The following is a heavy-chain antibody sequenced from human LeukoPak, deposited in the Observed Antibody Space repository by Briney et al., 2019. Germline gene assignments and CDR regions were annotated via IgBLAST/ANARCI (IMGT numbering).Heavy chain of an antibody. V-gene: IGHV3-48*03. J-gene: IGHJ4*02. CDR1: GFTFSSYE. CDR2: ISSSGSTI. D-gene: IGHD2-15*01. Sequence: AGGSLRLSCAASGFTFSSYEMNWVRQAPGKGLEWVSYISSSGSTIYYADSVKGRFTISRDNAKNSLYLQMNRLRAEDTSVYYCARDVVAATDEMFWGQGTLVTVSS. CDR3: ARDVVAATDEMF.